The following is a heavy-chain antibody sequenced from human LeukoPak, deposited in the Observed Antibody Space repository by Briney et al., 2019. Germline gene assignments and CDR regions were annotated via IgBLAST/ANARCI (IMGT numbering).Heavy chain of an antibody. CDR2: IYYSGST. CDR1: GGSISSYY. V-gene: IGHV4-59*12. D-gene: IGHD6-13*01. CDR3: ARESGYSSSWADY. J-gene: IGHJ4*02. Sequence: KPSETLSLTCTVSGGSISSYYWSWIRQPPRKGLEWIGYIYYSGSTNYNPSLKSRVTISVDTSKNQFSLKLSSVTAADTAVYYCARESGYSSSWADYWGQGTLVTVSS.